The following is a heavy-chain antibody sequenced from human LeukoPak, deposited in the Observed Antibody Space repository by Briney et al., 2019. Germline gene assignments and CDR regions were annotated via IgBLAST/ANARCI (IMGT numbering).Heavy chain of an antibody. J-gene: IGHJ4*02. Sequence: SETLSLTCTVSGGSVSSGSYYWSWIRQPPGKGLEWIGYIYYSGSTNYNPSLKSRVTISVDTSKNQFSLKLSSVTAADTAVYYCAGAKMDSSSWYPRHYFDYWGQGTLVTVSS. CDR3: AGAKMDSSSWYPRHYFDY. V-gene: IGHV4-61*01. CDR2: IYYSGST. D-gene: IGHD6-13*01. CDR1: GGSVSSGSYY.